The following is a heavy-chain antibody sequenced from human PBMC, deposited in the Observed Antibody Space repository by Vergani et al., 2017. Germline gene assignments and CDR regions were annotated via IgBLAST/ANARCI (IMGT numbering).Heavy chain of an antibody. CDR3: PFISLAFDA. CDR2: VNTNRGST. D-gene: IGHD2-15*01. V-gene: IGHV1-2*02. CDR1: GYNLTGNY. Sequence: QVHLVQSGAEMKKPGASVKVSCKTFGYNLTGNYIHWVRQAPGQGLELIGWVNTNRGSTNHVQKFQGRITMTTDTSISTVYMELNNMRPDETATFYCPFISLAFDAWGQGTLVTVSS. J-gene: IGHJ4*02.